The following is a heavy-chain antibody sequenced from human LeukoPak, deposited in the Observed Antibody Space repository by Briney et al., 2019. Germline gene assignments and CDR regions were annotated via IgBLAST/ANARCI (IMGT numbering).Heavy chain of an antibody. Sequence: GGSLRLSCAASGFTFSSYAMSWVRQAPGKGLEWVSAISGSGGSTYYADSVKGRFTISRDNSKNTLYLQMNSLRAEDTAVYYCAKDIVNDFWSGYYTADYWGQGTLVTVSS. V-gene: IGHV3-23*01. CDR2: ISGSGGST. J-gene: IGHJ4*02. CDR1: GFTFSSYA. D-gene: IGHD3-3*01. CDR3: AKDIVNDFWSGYYTADY.